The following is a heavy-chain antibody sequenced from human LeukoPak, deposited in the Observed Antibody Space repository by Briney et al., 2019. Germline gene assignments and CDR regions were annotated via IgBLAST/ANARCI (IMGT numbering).Heavy chain of an antibody. J-gene: IGHJ4*02. CDR3: ARGHTAVTRHFDF. CDR1: GFTVSSNY. V-gene: IGHV3-53*01. D-gene: IGHD4-17*01. Sequence: PGGSLRLSCAASGFTVSSNYMSWVRQAPGKGLEWVSVIYSGGSTYYADSVKGRFTISRDDAKNLLYLDMNSLRAEDTAVYYCARGHTAVTRHFDFWGQGTLVTVSS. CDR2: IYSGGST.